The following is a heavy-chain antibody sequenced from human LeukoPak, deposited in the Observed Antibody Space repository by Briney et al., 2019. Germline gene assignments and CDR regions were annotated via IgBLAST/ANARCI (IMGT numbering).Heavy chain of an antibody. D-gene: IGHD6-13*01. J-gene: IGHJ5*02. Sequence: SETLSLTCTVSGGSISSYYWSWIRQPPGKGLEWIGYIYYSGSTNYNPSLKSRVTISVDTSKNQFSLKLSSVTAADTAVYYCARDYGEGSSYWFDPWGQGTLVTVSS. CDR2: IYYSGST. CDR1: GGSISSYY. V-gene: IGHV4-59*01. CDR3: ARDYGEGSSYWFDP.